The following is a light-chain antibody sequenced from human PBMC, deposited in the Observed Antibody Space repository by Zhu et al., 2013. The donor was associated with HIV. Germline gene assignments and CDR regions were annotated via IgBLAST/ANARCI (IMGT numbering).Light chain of an antibody. CDR2: STS. CDR3: QQYLTSPYS. CDR1: QSVSPTY. J-gene: IGKJ2*03. V-gene: IGKV3-20*01. Sequence: ETVLTQSPDTLSLSPGETATLSCRASQSVSPTYLAWYQQRRGQAPRLVIYSTSTRAPDIPDRFTGGGSGTEFTLTIGSLEPEDFAVYSCQQYLTSPYSFGQGTRLEIK.